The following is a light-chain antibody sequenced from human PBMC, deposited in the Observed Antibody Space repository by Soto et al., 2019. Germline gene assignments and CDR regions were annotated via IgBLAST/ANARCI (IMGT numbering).Light chain of an antibody. CDR3: QQYDSLPYN. V-gene: IGKV1-33*01. CDR2: GAS. Sequence: EIQMIQSPSSLSASLGDRVTITCQASQDINDYSNWYQQKPGKAPRLLIYGASFLEVGVPSRYSGSGSETHFTLTISSLQPEDVATYYCQQYDSLPYNFGHGNRLEIK. J-gene: IGKJ2*01. CDR1: QDINDY.